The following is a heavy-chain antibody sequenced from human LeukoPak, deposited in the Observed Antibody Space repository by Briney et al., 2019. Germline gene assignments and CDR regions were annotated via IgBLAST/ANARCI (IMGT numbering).Heavy chain of an antibody. CDR1: GFTFSSYW. CDR3: ARDSPTGYCSSTSCSYFDY. J-gene: IGHJ4*02. Sequence: GGSLRLSCTASGFTFSSYWMHWVRQAPGKGLVWVSRINSDGGSTSYADSVKGRFTISRDNAKNSLYLQMNSLRAEDTAVYYCARDSPTGYCSSTSCSYFDYWGQGTLVTVSS. D-gene: IGHD2-2*01. CDR2: INSDGGST. V-gene: IGHV3-74*01.